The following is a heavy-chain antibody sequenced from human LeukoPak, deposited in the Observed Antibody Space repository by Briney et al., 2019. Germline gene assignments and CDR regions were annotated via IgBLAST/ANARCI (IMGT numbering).Heavy chain of an antibody. Sequence: GGSLRLSCAASGFTFSSYEMNWVRQAPGKGLEWVSYISSSGSTRTYADSVKGRFTISRDDAKNSLYLEMNSLRAEDTAVYYCAREIVSAVAGNFDYWGQGTLVTVSS. D-gene: IGHD6-19*01. V-gene: IGHV3-48*03. CDR3: AREIVSAVAGNFDY. CDR2: ISSSGSTR. CDR1: GFTFSSYE. J-gene: IGHJ4*02.